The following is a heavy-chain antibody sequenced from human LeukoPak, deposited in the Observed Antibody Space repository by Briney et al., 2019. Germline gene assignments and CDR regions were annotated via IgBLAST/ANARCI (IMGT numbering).Heavy chain of an antibody. V-gene: IGHV4-31*03. J-gene: IGHJ5*02. CDR2: IYYSGST. CDR3: ARSHYDILTGYSKWFDP. D-gene: IGHD3-9*01. CDR1: GGSISSGGYY. Sequence: PSQTLSLTCTVSGGSISSGGYYWSWIRQHPGKGLEWIGYIYYSGSTYYNPSLKSRVTISVDTSKNQFSLKLSSVTAADTAVYYCARSHYDILTGYSKWFDPWGQGTLVTVSS.